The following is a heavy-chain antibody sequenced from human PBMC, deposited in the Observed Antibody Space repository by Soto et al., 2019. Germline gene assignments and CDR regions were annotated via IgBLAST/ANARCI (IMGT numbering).Heavy chain of an antibody. D-gene: IGHD5-18*01. Sequence: QMHLQESGPGLVKPSETLSLTCTVSGGSVTSDEDYWTWIRQSPGKGLEWNGYISNSGSTGYNPSLKTRLSMLVDRFKNPFTLKLTSVTAADTAVYLCATESGSTYGYFDHWGQGTQVTVSS. J-gene: IGHJ4*02. CDR1: GGSVTSDEDY. V-gene: IGHV4-30-4*01. CDR2: ISNSGST. CDR3: ATESGSTYGYFDH.